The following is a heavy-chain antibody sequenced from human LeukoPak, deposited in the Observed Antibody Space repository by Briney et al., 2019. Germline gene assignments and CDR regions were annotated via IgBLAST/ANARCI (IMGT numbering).Heavy chain of an antibody. CDR2: ISSSGSTI. CDR3: ARAYYSGSYSHPPLH. Sequence: PGGSLRLSCAASRFTFSDYYMSWIRQAPGKGLEWVSYISSSGSTIYYADSVKGRFTISRDNAKNSLYLQMNSLRAEDTAVYYCARAYYSGSYSHPPLHWGQGTLVTVSS. J-gene: IGHJ4*02. D-gene: IGHD1-26*01. V-gene: IGHV3-11*04. CDR1: RFTFSDYY.